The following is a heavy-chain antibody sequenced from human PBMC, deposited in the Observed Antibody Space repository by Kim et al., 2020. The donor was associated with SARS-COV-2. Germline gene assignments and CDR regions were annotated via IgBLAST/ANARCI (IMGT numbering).Heavy chain of an antibody. CDR2: IRHDGIVQ. D-gene: IGHD3-10*01. CDR3: AREGSTRVNYLDS. Sequence: GGSLRLSCEASGFTFVGYGMNWVRQAPGKGLEWVAFIRHDGIVQYYVDSVKGRFTISRDNTRNTLYLQMNNLKGEDTAVYYCAREGSTRVNYLDSWGQGALVTVSS. V-gene: IGHV3-30*02. J-gene: IGHJ4*02. CDR1: GFTFVGYG.